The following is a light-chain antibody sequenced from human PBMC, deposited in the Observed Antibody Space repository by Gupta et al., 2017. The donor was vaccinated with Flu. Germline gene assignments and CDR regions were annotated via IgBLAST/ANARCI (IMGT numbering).Light chain of an antibody. CDR1: SSNIVSNS. J-gene: IGLJ3*02. V-gene: IGLV1-44*01. CDR3: SAWDDSLNGWV. CDR2: NNN. Sequence: QSLLTHPSSPSVNPEQQVTISCSGGSSNIVSNSVTWYQQAPGTAPKVLIYNNNQRPSGVPDRFSGSKAGTSASLAISGLQSEDEADYYCSAWDDSLNGWVFGGGTKLTVL.